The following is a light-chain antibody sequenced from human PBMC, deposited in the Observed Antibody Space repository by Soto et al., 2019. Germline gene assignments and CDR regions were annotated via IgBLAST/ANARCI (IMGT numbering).Light chain of an antibody. V-gene: IGKV3-11*01. CDR3: QQRTDWPWT. CDR1: QSVSNNY. Sequence: VLTQSPGTLSLTPRERATLYCRASQSVSNNYLAWYQQKPGQAPRLLIYDASNRATGIPARFSGGGSGTDFTLTISSLEPEDFAVYYCQQRTDWPWTFAQGSKADI. J-gene: IGKJ1*01. CDR2: DAS.